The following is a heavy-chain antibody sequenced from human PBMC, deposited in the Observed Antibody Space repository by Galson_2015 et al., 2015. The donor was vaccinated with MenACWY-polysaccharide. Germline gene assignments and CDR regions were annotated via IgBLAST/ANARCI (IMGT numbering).Heavy chain of an antibody. CDR1: GFTLSTYA. V-gene: IGHV3-23*01. Sequence: SLRLSCAASGFTLSTYAMSWVRQIPGKGLEWVSTIGAAFSTYYTDSVKGRFTISRDNSKNMASLQMNSLRVEDTAVYYCAKHQGNSVTIRWSEYWGQGTLVTVSS. J-gene: IGHJ4*02. CDR2: IGAAFST. D-gene: IGHD2/OR15-2a*01. CDR3: AKHQGNSVTIRWSEY.